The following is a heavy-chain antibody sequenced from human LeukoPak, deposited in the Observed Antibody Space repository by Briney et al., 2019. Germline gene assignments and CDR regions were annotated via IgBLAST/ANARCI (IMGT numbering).Heavy chain of an antibody. Sequence: ASVKVSCKASEGTFSSYAISWVRQAPGQGLEWMGRIIPILGIANYAQKFQGRVTITADKSTSTAYMELSSLRSEDTAVYYCARDRGTTVVTLWFDYWGQGTLVTVSS. V-gene: IGHV1-69*04. D-gene: IGHD4-23*01. CDR2: IIPILGIA. J-gene: IGHJ4*02. CDR1: EGTFSSYA. CDR3: ARDRGTTVVTLWFDY.